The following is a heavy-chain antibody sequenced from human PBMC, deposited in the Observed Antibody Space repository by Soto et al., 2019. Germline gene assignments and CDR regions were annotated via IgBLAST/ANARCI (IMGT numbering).Heavy chain of an antibody. V-gene: IGHV3-64*01. Sequence: PGGSLRLSCAASGFTFSSYAMHWVRQAPGRGLEYVSDITSNGGNTDYASSVKGRFTISRDNSKNTLYLQMGSLRAEDTAVYYCANGDSSGYWDYYYYGMDVWGQGTTVTVSS. CDR3: ANGDSSGYWDYYYYGMDV. J-gene: IGHJ6*02. CDR1: GFTFSSYA. D-gene: IGHD3-22*01. CDR2: ITSNGGNT.